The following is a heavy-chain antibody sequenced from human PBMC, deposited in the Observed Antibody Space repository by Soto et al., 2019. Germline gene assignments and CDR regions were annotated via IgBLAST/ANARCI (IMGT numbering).Heavy chain of an antibody. CDR3: ARGSSGYSSSWYYFDY. CDR2: ISGIGGST. Sequence: GSLRLSCAASGFTFTDYALSWVRQAPGKGLEWVATISGIGGSTYLADSVKGRLSISRDNSKNTVSLLMNSLRAEDTAVYFCARGSSGYSSSWYYFDYSGRGTLVTVSS. V-gene: IGHV3-23*01. D-gene: IGHD6-13*01. J-gene: IGHJ4*02. CDR1: GFTFTDYA.